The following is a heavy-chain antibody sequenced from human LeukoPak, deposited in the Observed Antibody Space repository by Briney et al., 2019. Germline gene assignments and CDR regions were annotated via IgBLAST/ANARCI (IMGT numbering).Heavy chain of an antibody. CDR2: IYSGGNT. V-gene: IGHV3-53*01. J-gene: IGHJ5*01. CDR3: ARAWDSSGWYWFDS. D-gene: IGHD6-19*01. CDR1: VYTVSSNY. Sequence: PGGCLRLSRAASVYTVSSNYMSWVRHAPGKGLEWGSDIYSGGNTYYAASVKGRFTISRDNSKNTLYLQMNSLRAEDTAVYYCARAWDSSGWYWFDSWGQGTLVTVSS.